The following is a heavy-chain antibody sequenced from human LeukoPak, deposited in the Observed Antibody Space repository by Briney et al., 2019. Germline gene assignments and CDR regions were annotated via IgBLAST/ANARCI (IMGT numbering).Heavy chain of an antibody. CDR1: GFTFSSYA. CDR3: AEGSYYTRNNCFDP. Sequence: GGSLRLSCAASGFTFSSYAMSWVRQAPGKGLEWVSSISASGGSTYYADSVKGRFTISRDSSKNTLCLQMNTLRAEDTADYYCAEGSYYTRNNCFDPWGQGTLVTVSS. J-gene: IGHJ5*02. V-gene: IGHV3-23*01. D-gene: IGHD3-10*01. CDR2: ISASGGST.